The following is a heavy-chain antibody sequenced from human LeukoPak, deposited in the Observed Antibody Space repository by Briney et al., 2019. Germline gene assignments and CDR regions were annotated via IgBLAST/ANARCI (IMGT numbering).Heavy chain of an antibody. CDR2: ISGSGGST. Sequence: GGSLRLSCAASGFTFSSYAMSWVRQAPGKGLEWVSAISGSGGSTYYADSVKGRFTISRDNSKNTLYLQMNSLRAEDTAVYYCAKDARYCSGGSCYSSHYFDYWGQGTLVTVSS. J-gene: IGHJ4*02. V-gene: IGHV3-23*01. D-gene: IGHD2-15*01. CDR3: AKDARYCSGGSCYSSHYFDY. CDR1: GFTFSSYA.